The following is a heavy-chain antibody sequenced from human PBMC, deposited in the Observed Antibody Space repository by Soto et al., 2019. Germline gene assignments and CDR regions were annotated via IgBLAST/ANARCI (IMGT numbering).Heavy chain of an antibody. D-gene: IGHD4-17*01. CDR3: AKTRTTVVTRGIDY. Sequence: GGSLRLSCAASGFTFSSYGMHWARQAPGKGLEWVAVISYDGSNKYYADSVKGRFTISRDNSKNTLYLQMNSLRAEDTAVYYCAKTRTTVVTRGIDYWDQGTLVTVSS. J-gene: IGHJ4*02. CDR2: ISYDGSNK. CDR1: GFTFSSYG. V-gene: IGHV3-30*18.